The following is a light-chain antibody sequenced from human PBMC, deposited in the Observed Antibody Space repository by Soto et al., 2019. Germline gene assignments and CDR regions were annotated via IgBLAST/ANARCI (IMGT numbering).Light chain of an antibody. V-gene: IGLV4-69*01. CDR1: SGYSTYA. CDR3: QSLGTGIQV. J-gene: IGLJ3*02. Sequence: QPVLTQSPSASASLGASVKLTCTLSSGYSTYAIAWHQHQSEKGPQFLMKINYDGTHSKGDGFFDRFSGSSSGAERHLTISSIQSEDEADYFCQSLGTGIQVFGGGTKLTVL. CDR2: INYDGTH.